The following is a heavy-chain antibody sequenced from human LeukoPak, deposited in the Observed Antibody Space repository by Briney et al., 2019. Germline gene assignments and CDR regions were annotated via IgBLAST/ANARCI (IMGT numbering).Heavy chain of an antibody. V-gene: IGHV4-34*01. CDR3: AREGGYPAYYYYYMDV. D-gene: IGHD5-18*01. J-gene: IGHJ6*03. Sequence: PSETLSLTCAVYGGSFSGYYWSWIRQPPGKGLEWIGEINHSGSTNYNPSLKSRVTISVDTSKNQFSLKLSSVTAADTAVYYCAREGGYPAYYYYYMDVWGKGTTVTVSS. CDR1: GGSFSGYY. CDR2: INHSGST.